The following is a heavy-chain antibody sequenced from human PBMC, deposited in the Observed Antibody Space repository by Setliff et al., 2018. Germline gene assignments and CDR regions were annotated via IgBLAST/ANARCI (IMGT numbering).Heavy chain of an antibody. Sequence: SETLSLTCTVSGGSISSGSYYWSWIRQPAGKGLEWIGHIYTSGSTNYNPSLKSRVTISIDTSKNQFSLKLSSVTAADTAVYYCARTDDSSGYYYGWGQGTLVTVSS. CDR2: IYTSGST. CDR3: ARTDDSSGYYYG. V-gene: IGHV4-61*09. D-gene: IGHD3-22*01. CDR1: GGSISSGSYY. J-gene: IGHJ4*02.